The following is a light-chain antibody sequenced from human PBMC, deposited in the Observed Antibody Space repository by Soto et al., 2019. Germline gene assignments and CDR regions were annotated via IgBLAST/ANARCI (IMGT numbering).Light chain of an antibody. CDR3: AAWGDNLNGWV. J-gene: IGLJ3*02. V-gene: IGLV1-44*01. CDR1: SSNIGNNA. Sequence: QSVLTQPPSASGTPGQRVTISCSGSSSNIGNNAVNWYQQFPGTAPKLLIYDNIQRPSGVPDRFSGSKSGTSASLAISGLQSKDEADYYCAAWGDNLNGWVFGGGTKLTVL. CDR2: DNI.